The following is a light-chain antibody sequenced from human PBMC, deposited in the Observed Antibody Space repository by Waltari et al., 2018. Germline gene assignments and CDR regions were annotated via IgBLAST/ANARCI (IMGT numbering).Light chain of an antibody. V-gene: IGLV2-14*03. CDR1: SSDVGPSNY. CDR3: NSYTTISTWV. J-gene: IGLJ3*02. Sequence: QSALTQPASVSGSPGQSITISCTGTSSDVGPSNYVSWYQQYPGKAPKLIIYDVSYRPSGVSSRFSGSKSGNTASLTISGLQAEDEADYYCNSYTTISTWVFCGGTKLTVL. CDR2: DVS.